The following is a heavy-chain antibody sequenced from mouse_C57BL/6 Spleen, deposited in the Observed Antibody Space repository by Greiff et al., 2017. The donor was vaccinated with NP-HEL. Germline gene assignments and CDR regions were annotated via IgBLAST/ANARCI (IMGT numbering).Heavy chain of an antibody. V-gene: IGHV1-54*01. Sequence: VQLQQSGAELVRPGTSVKVSCKASGYAFTNYLIEWVQQRPGQGLEWIGVINPGSGGTNYNEKLKGKATLTADKSSSTAYMKLSSLTSEDSAVYYCARPYYYGSREWYFDVWGTGTTVTVSS. CDR1: GYAFTNYL. CDR2: INPGSGGT. CDR3: ARPYYYGSREWYFDV. J-gene: IGHJ1*03. D-gene: IGHD1-1*01.